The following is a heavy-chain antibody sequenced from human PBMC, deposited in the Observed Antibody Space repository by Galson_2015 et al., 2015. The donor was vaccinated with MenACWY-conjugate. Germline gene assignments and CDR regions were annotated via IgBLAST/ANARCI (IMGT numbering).Heavy chain of an antibody. V-gene: IGHV3-74*01. D-gene: IGHD6-6*01. CDR3: TKAAARYSTASAFNWFDP. CDR2: VNSDGTGT. CDR1: GFTFSNYW. Sequence: SLRLSCAASGFTFSNYWMHWVRQAPGKGLEWVSRVNSDGTGTTYADSVKGRFTISRDNAKNTLYLQMNSLRAEDTAIYYCTKAAARYSTASAFNWFDPWGQGALGTV. J-gene: IGHJ5*02.